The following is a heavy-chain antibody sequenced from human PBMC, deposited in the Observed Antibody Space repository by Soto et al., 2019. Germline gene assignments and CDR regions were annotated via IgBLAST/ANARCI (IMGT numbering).Heavy chain of an antibody. D-gene: IGHD3-22*01. CDR3: ARGDPHYYDSSGYFRY. J-gene: IGHJ4*02. Sequence: QVQLQESGPGLVKPSQTLSLTCTVSGGSISSGDYYWSWIRQPPGKGLEWIGYIYYSGSTYYNPSLQSRVTISVDTSKNQFSLTLSSVTAADTAVYYCARGDPHYYDSSGYFRYWGQGTLVTVSS. CDR1: GGSISSGDYY. V-gene: IGHV4-30-4*01. CDR2: IYYSGST.